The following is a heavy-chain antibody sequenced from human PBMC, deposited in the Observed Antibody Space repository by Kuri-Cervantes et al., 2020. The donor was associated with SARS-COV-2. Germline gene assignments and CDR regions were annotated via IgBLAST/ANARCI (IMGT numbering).Heavy chain of an antibody. J-gene: IGHJ5*02. CDR3: ARVRYGDYVRFDP. V-gene: IGHV4-59*08. CDR2: IYYSGST. D-gene: IGHD4-17*01. CDR1: GGSISSYY. Sequence: SETLSLTCTVSGGSISSYYWSWIRQPPGKGLEWIGYIYYSGSTNYNPSLKSRVTISVDTSKNQFSLKLSSVTAADTAVYYCARVRYGDYVRFDPWGQGTLVTVSS.